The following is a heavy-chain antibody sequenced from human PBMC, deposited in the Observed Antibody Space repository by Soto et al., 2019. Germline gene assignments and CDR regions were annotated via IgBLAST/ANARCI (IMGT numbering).Heavy chain of an antibody. J-gene: IGHJ4*02. Sequence: GGSLRLSCAASGFAFNNYAMSWVRQAPGKGLEWVSTLSGSGGSTYSADSVKGRFTISRDNSKNTLYLQMNSLRVEDTAVYYCAKDNGYTGSESGTNFDYWGQGTLVTVSS. V-gene: IGHV3-23*01. CDR1: GFAFNNYA. D-gene: IGHD5-12*01. CDR2: LSGSGGST. CDR3: AKDNGYTGSESGTNFDY.